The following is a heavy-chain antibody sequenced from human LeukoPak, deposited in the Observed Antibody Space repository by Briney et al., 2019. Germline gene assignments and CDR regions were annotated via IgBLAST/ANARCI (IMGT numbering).Heavy chain of an antibody. CDR1: GFTFDDYA. V-gene: IGHV3-9*01. J-gene: IGHJ5*02. Sequence: PGGSLRLSCAASGFTFDDYAMHWVRQAPGKGLEWVSGISWNSGSIGYADSVKGRFTISRDNAKNSLYLQMNSLRAEDTALYYCAKVLRIAVAGPLATWGQGTLVTVSS. CDR2: ISWNSGSI. D-gene: IGHD6-19*01. CDR3: AKVLRIAVAGPLAT.